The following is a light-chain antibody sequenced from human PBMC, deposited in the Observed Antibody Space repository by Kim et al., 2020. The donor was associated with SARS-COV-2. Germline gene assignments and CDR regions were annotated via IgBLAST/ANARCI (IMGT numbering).Light chain of an antibody. Sequence: GQRVTISCSGSSSNIGSNAVNWYHQLPGTAPKLLIYSDRQRPSGVPDRFSGSKSGTSASLAISGLQSEDEADYFCAAWDDSLNGVVFGGGTQLTVL. CDR1: SSNIGSNA. CDR2: SDR. J-gene: IGLJ2*01. V-gene: IGLV1-44*01. CDR3: AAWDDSLNGVV.